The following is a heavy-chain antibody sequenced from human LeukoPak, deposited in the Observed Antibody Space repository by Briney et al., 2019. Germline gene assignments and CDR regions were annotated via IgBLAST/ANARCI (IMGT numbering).Heavy chain of an antibody. J-gene: IGHJ4*02. Sequence: GGSLRLSCAASGFTFSNAWMSWVRQAPGKGLEWVGRIKSKTDGGTTDYAALVKGRFTISRDDSKNTLYLQMNSLKTEDTAVYYCTTRRGYSYGTIDYWGQGTLVTVSS. D-gene: IGHD5-18*01. CDR1: GFTFSNAW. V-gene: IGHV3-15*01. CDR2: IKSKTDGGTT. CDR3: TTRRGYSYGTIDY.